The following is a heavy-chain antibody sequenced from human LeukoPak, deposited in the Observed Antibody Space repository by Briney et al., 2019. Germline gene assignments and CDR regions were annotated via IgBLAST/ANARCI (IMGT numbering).Heavy chain of an antibody. J-gene: IGHJ4*02. D-gene: IGHD4-11*01. CDR3: ARAVYSNPFDY. CDR1: GGSFSGYY. Sequence: SETLSLTCAVYGGSFSGYYWSWIRQPPGKGLEWIGEISHSGSTNYNPSLKSRVTISVDTSKNQFSLKLSSVTAADTAVYYCARAVYSNPFDYWGQGTLVTVSS. CDR2: ISHSGST. V-gene: IGHV4-34*01.